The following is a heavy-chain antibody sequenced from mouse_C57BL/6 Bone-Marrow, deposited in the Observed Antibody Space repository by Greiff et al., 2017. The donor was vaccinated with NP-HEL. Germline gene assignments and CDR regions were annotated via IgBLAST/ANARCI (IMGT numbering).Heavy chain of an antibody. V-gene: IGHV1-81*01. D-gene: IGHD2-4*01. CDR3: ARSDDYDRGDWFAY. Sequence: VQLQQSGAELARPGASVKLSCKASGYTFTSYGISWVKQRTGQGLEWIGEIYPRSGNTYYNEKFKGKATLTADKSSSTAYIELRSLTAEDSAVYFCARSDDYDRGDWFAYWGQGTLVTVSA. J-gene: IGHJ3*01. CDR2: IYPRSGNT. CDR1: GYTFTSYG.